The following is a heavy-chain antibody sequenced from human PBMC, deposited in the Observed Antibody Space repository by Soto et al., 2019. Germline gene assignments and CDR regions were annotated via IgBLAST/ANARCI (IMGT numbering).Heavy chain of an antibody. V-gene: IGHV3-23*01. D-gene: IGHD2-2*01. CDR1: GFTFSSYI. Sequence: EVQLLESGGGLVQPGGSLRLSCAASGFTFSSYIMTWFRQAPGKGLEGVSVISGGGGTTHYADSVKGRFTISRDNSKNTLYLQMNSLRAEDTAVYYCAKDIVVVPSTIDRDWFDPWGQGTLVTVSS. J-gene: IGHJ5*02. CDR2: ISGGGGTT. CDR3: AKDIVVVPSTIDRDWFDP.